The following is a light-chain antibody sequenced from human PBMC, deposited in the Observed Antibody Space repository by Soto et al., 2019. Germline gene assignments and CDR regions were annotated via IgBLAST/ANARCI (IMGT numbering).Light chain of an antibody. CDR1: QDITKY. J-gene: IGKJ4*01. V-gene: IGKV1-33*01. CDR2: DAS. Sequence: DIQMTQSPSSLSASVGDRVTITCQASQDITKYLNWYQQKPGKAPKLLIYDASNLETGVPSRFSGSGSGTDFTLIISGLQPEDIATYYCQQYDHLPLTFGGGTKVEIK. CDR3: QQYDHLPLT.